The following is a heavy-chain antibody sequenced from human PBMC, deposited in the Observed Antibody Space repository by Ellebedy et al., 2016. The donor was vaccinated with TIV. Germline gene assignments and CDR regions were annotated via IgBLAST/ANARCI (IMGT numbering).Heavy chain of an antibody. D-gene: IGHD6-25*01. J-gene: IGHJ4*02. V-gene: IGHV3-33*01. Sequence: PGGSLRFSCATSGFTFSHYGMHWVRQAPGKGLEWVAVIWYDGSETKYAESVKGRFTISRDNSEDTLYLQVNNLRVEDTAVYFCARDALGAEDCSGSSCYVFWGQGTRITVTS. CDR2: IWYDGSET. CDR3: ARDALGAEDCSGSSCYVF. CDR1: GFTFSHYG.